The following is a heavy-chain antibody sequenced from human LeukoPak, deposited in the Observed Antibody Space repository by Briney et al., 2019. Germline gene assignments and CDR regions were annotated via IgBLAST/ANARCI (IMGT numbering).Heavy chain of an antibody. CDR3: ARRGDSSGYYYEYNWFDP. Sequence: GGSLRLSCAASGFTFSDYYMSWIRQAPGKGLKWVSYISSSGSTIYYADSVKGRFTISRDNAKNSLYLQMNSLRAEDTAVYYCARRGDSSGYYYEYNWFDPWGQGTLVTVSS. CDR1: GFTFSDYY. D-gene: IGHD3-22*01. J-gene: IGHJ5*02. CDR2: ISSSGSTI. V-gene: IGHV3-11*01.